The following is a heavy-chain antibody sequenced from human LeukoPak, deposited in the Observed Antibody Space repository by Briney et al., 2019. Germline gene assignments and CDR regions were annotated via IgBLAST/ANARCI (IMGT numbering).Heavy chain of an antibody. CDR1: GGSIGSYY. CDR2: IYYSGST. V-gene: IGHV4-59*12. CDR3: ARVGYDDYYFDY. J-gene: IGHJ4*02. D-gene: IGHD5-12*01. Sequence: SETLSLTCTVSGGSIGSYYWSWIRQPPGKGLEWIGYIYYSGSTNYNPSLKSRVTISVDRSKNQFSLKLSSVTAADTAVYYCARVGYDDYYFDYWGPGTLVTVSS.